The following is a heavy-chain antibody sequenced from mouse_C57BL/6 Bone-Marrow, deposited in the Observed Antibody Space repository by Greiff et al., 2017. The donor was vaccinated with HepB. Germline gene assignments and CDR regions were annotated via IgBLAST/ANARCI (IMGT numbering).Heavy chain of an antibody. CDR3: ARATLANFHFDY. CDR2: ISYDGSN. Sequence: EVQLQQSGPGLVKPSQSLSLTCSVTGYSITSGYYWNWIRQFPGNKLEWMGYISYDGSNNYNPSLKNRISITRDTSKNQFFLKLNSVTTEDTATYYCARATLANFHFDYWGQGTTLTVSS. CDR1: GYSITSGYY. D-gene: IGHD1-1*01. J-gene: IGHJ2*01. V-gene: IGHV3-6*01.